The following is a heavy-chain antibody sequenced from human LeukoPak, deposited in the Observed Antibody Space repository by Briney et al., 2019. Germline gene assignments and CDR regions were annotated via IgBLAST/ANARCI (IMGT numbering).Heavy chain of an antibody. CDR1: GGSISSYY. V-gene: IGHV4-59*01. J-gene: IGHJ5*02. CDR3: ARATDNFWSGYLNWFDP. D-gene: IGHD3-3*01. Sequence: SETLSLTCTVSGGSISSYYWSWIRQPPGKGLEWIGYIYYSGSTNYNPSLKSRVTISVDTSKNQFSLKLSSVTAVDTAVYYCARATDNFWSGYLNWFDPWGQGTLVTVSS. CDR2: IYYSGST.